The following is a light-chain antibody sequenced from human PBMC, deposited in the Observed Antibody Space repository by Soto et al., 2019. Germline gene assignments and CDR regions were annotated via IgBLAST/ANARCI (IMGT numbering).Light chain of an antibody. V-gene: IGKV3-15*01. CDR1: QSVSGY. J-gene: IGKJ1*01. Sequence: EIVLTQSPVTLSLSPGERATLSCRASQSVSGYLDWFHQKPGQAPRLVLLRIFTRAIGVPARFSGSGSETEFTLTISGLQSEDSGVYYCLQHYSWPWTFGQGTKVDIK. CDR2: RIF. CDR3: LQHYSWPWT.